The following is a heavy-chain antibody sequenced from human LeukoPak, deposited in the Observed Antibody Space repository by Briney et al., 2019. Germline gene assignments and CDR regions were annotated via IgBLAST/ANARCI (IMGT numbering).Heavy chain of an antibody. V-gene: IGHV3-66*01. CDR1: GFTFNTFN. CDR2: IYSGGST. D-gene: IGHD3-10*01. J-gene: IGHJ6*02. CDR3: ARDYYGSGSYARYYYYGMDV. Sequence: GGSLRLSCAASGFTFNTFNMNWVRQAPGKGLEWVSVIYSGGSTYYADSVKGRFTISRDNSKNTLYLQMNSLRAEDTAVYYCARDYYGSGSYARYYYYGMDVWGQGTTVTVSS.